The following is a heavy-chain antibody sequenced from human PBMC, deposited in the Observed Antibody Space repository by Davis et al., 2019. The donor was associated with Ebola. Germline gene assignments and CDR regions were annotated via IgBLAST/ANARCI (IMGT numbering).Heavy chain of an antibody. V-gene: IGHV3-7*01. CDR3: AREEYSSGWYILHAFDI. D-gene: IGHD6-19*01. CDR2: IKQDGSEK. Sequence: GESLKISCAASGFTFSSYWMSWVRQAPGKGLEWVANIKQDGSEKYYVDSVKGRFTISRDNAKNSLYLQMNSLRAEDTAVYYCAREEYSSGWYILHAFDIWGQGTTVTVSS. CDR1: GFTFSSYW. J-gene: IGHJ3*02.